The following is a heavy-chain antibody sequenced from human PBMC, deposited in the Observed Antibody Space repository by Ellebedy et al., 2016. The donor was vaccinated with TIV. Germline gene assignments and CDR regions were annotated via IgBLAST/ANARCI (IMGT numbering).Heavy chain of an antibody. Sequence: PGGSLRLSCAASEFTFSTCGMHWVRQAPGKGLEWVAVIWYDGSEKYYADSVKGRFTISRDNSNDTLFLQLNSLRVDDTAVYYCARDFRYNDILNGYNRYGMDVWGQGTTVTVSS. CDR1: EFTFSTCG. D-gene: IGHD3-9*01. V-gene: IGHV3-33*08. CDR2: IWYDGSEK. CDR3: ARDFRYNDILNGYNRYGMDV. J-gene: IGHJ6*02.